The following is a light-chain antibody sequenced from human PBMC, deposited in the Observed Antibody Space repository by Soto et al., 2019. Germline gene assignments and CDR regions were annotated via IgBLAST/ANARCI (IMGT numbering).Light chain of an antibody. CDR3: QHYNSWPRIA. Sequence: EIVLTQSPVTLSVSPGERATLFCRASQSASTNLAWYQHKPGQAPRLLIYDASTRATAIPARFSGSGSGKEFTLTINGLESEDFAVYCCQHYNSWPRIAFGQGTRLEIK. CDR2: DAS. CDR1: QSASTN. V-gene: IGKV3-15*01. J-gene: IGKJ5*01.